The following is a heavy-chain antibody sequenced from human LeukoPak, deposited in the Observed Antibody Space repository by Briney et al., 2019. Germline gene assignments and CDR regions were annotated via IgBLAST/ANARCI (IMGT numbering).Heavy chain of an antibody. CDR2: ISYSSSYI. D-gene: IGHD3-22*01. CDR3: ARDRGYFDSSGYYGH. CDR1: GFTFSSYS. J-gene: IGHJ4*02. V-gene: IGHV3-21*01. Sequence: GGSLRLSCAASGFTFSSYSMNWVRQAPGKGLEWVSSISYSSSYIYYADSVKGRFTISRDNAKNSLYLQMNSLRAEDTAVYYCARDRGYFDSSGYYGHWGQGTLVTVSS.